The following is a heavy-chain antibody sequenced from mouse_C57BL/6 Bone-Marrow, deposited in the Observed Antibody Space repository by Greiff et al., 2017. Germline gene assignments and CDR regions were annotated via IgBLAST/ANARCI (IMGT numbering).Heavy chain of an antibody. CDR2: INPSNGGT. CDR3: ARTGYYYGSSGYYYAMDY. V-gene: IGHV1-53*01. D-gene: IGHD1-1*01. CDR1: GYTFTSYW. J-gene: IGHJ4*01. Sequence: QVQLQQPGTELVKPGASVKLSCKASGYTFTSYWMHWVKQRPGQGLEWIGNINPSNGGTNYNEKFKSKATLTVDQSSSTAYMQLSSLTSEDSAVYYCARTGYYYGSSGYYYAMDYWGQGTSVTVSS.